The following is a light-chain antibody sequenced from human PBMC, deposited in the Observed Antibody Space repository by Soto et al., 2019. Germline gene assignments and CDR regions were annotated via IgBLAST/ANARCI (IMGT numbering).Light chain of an antibody. CDR2: GAS. J-gene: IGKJ4*01. CDR3: QQYRNWPLT. CDR1: QTVGSD. Sequence: PGERATLSCRASQTVGSDLAWYQQKPGLPPRLLIYGASSRATGFPARFSGSGSGTESTLTISSLQSEDFAVYYCQQYRNWPLTFGGGTKVEIK. V-gene: IGKV3-15*01.